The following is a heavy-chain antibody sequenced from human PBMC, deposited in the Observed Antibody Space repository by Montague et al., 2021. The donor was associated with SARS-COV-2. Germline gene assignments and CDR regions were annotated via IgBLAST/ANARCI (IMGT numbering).Heavy chain of an antibody. V-gene: IGHV4-34*01. CDR3: ARGQVTISGVLIFIPAAGHLDG. J-gene: IGHJ3*01. CDR2: INLAGSA. D-gene: IGHD3-3*01. Sequence: SETLSLTCSRHGSSFCGLDWTCTRQYPRNRREWNGVINLAGSATYNPSLKGRVTLSRDTSKNQFSLKLQSVTPANTAVYYCARGQVTISGVLIFIPAAGHLDGWGQGTSVTVSS. CDR1: GSSFCGLD.